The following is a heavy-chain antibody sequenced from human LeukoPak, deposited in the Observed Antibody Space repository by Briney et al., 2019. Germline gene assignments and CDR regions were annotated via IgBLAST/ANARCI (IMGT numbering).Heavy chain of an antibody. CDR1: GVSISSYY. J-gene: IGHJ4*02. V-gene: IGHV4-59*01. D-gene: IGHD1-26*01. CDR2: IYYSGST. CDR3: ARGSRYSGSYYIYDY. Sequence: SETLSLTCTVSGVSISSYYWSWIRQPPGKGLEWIGYIYYSGSTNYNPSLKSRVTISVDTSENQFSLKLSSVTAADTAVYYCARGSRYSGSYYIYDYWGQGTLVTVSS.